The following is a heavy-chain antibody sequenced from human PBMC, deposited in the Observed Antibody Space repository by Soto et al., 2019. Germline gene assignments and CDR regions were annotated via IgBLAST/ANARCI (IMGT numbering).Heavy chain of an antibody. CDR2: TSAYNGNT. CDR3: ARDEGGYYTGIPGENWFDP. Sequence: VKLACKTSGYGITSDGISWGLQTTKQGLDWMGWTSAYNGNTNYAQKLQGRVTMTTDTSTSTAYMELRSLRSDDTAVYYCARDEGGYYTGIPGENWFDPWGQGTLVTVSS. V-gene: IGHV1-18*01. CDR1: GYGITSDG. D-gene: IGHD3-3*01. J-gene: IGHJ5*02.